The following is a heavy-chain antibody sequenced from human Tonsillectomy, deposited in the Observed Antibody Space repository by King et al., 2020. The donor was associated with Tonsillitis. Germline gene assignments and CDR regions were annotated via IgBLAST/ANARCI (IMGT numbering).Heavy chain of an antibody. Sequence: DVQLVESGGGLVQPGGSLRLSCVASGFTFSSHAMGWVRQAPGKGLEWVSSVSGHSVTINYADSVKGRFTISRDKSKNTVSLQMNSLGAEDTAVEYCAKVSSRRVATGWRYEYFQNWGQGTLVTVSS. D-gene: IGHD6-13*01. CDR2: VSGHSVTI. J-gene: IGHJ1*01. CDR1: GFTFSSHA. V-gene: IGHV3-23*04. CDR3: AKVSSRRVATGWRYEYFQN.